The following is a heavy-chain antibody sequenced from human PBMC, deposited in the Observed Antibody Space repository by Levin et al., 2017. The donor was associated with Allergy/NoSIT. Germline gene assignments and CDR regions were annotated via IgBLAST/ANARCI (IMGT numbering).Heavy chain of an antibody. Sequence: GGSLRLSCAASGFTFSGSAIHWVRQASGKGLEWVARIRSKTNNYATAYAASVKGRFTISRDDSENTAYLQINSLKTEDTAVYYCTRVGDCSGTSCYPFFDCWGQGTLVTVSS. V-gene: IGHV3-73*01. CDR3: TRVGDCSGTSCYPFFDC. J-gene: IGHJ4*02. CDR1: GFTFSGSA. CDR2: IRSKTNNYAT. D-gene: IGHD2-15*01.